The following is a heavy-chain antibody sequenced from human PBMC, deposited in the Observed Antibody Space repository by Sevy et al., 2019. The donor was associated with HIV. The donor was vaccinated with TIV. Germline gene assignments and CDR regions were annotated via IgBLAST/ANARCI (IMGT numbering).Heavy chain of an antibody. CDR2: IYSAGTT. V-gene: IGHV3-53*01. Sequence: GGSVRLSCVASGLTVGSLSINWVRQAPGKGLEWVSLIYSAGTTFYSDSVKGRFTISRDNSNNTLDLQMNSLRAEDTAIYYCARIKGASSSYAMDVWGQGTTVTVSS. D-gene: IGHD2-2*01. J-gene: IGHJ6*02. CDR3: ARIKGASSSYAMDV. CDR1: GLTVGSLS.